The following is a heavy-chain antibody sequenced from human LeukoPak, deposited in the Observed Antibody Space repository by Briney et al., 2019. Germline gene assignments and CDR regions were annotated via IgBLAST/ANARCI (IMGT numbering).Heavy chain of an antibody. CDR2: INHSGST. D-gene: IGHD5-12*01. J-gene: IGHJ4*02. CDR1: GGSFCGYY. V-gene: IGHV4-34*01. CDR3: ALIRIVATIIDY. Sequence: SETLSLTCAVYGGSFCGYYWSWIRQPPGKGLEWIGEINHSGSTNYNPSLESRVTISVDTSKNQFSLKLSSVTAADTAVYYCALIRIVATIIDYWGQGTLVTVSS.